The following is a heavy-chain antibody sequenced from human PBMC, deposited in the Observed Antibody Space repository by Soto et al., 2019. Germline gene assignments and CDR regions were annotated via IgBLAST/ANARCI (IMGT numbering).Heavy chain of an antibody. CDR2: INPATGAA. V-gene: IGHV1-2*02. D-gene: IGHD3-3*01. CDR1: GYPVTAYY. Sequence: QLHLVQSGAVVKKPGASATVSCSASGYPVTAYYMHWVRQAPGRGLEWMGGINPATGAAKYTQTLQGRVNMPRDTSPSTGFMELSGLTSGDTAVFYCAIGGGVGVAGSAAFDMWGQGTLVTVSS. CDR3: AIGGGVGVAGSAAFDM. J-gene: IGHJ3*02.